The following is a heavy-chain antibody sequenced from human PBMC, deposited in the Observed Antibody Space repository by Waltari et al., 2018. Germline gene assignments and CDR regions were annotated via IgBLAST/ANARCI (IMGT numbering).Heavy chain of an antibody. J-gene: IGHJ5*02. CDR1: GGSISSRGYF. Sequence: QLQLQESGPGLVKPSETLSLTCPVAGGSISSRGYFWGWLRQPPGKGLEWIGSIYYSGETYYNPSLKSRVTISVDTSKNQFSLKMSSVTTADTAVYYCARPARVRGAANWFDPWGQGTLVTVSS. CDR3: ARPARVRGAANWFDP. D-gene: IGHD3-10*01. CDR2: IYYSGET. V-gene: IGHV4-39*01.